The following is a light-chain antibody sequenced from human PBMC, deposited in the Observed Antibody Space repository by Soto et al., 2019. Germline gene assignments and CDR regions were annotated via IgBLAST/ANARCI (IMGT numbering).Light chain of an antibody. CDR2: GAS. J-gene: IGKJ3*01. Sequence: EVVLTQSPGTLSLSPGERATLSCRASQGVTTAYLAWYQHKPGQAPRLLIYGASNRATGIPDRFSGSGSGTDFTLTISRLEPEDFAVYSCQQYGASPLFTFGPETKVDLK. V-gene: IGKV3-20*01. CDR1: QGVTTAY. CDR3: QQYGASPLFT.